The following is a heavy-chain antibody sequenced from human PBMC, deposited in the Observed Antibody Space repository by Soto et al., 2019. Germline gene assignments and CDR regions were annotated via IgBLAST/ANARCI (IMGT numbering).Heavy chain of an antibody. CDR1: GFTVSSNY. CDR2: IYSGGST. CDR3: ARDQYCSSTWGYDG. D-gene: IGHD2-2*01. Sequence: EVQLVESGGGLVQPGGSLRLSCAASGFTVSSNYMSWVRQAPGKGLEWVSVIYSGGSTYYADSVKGRFTISRDNSNNTRYLQMNSLRAEDTAVYYCARDQYCSSTWGYDGWGQGSLVTVSS. V-gene: IGHV3-66*01. J-gene: IGHJ4*02.